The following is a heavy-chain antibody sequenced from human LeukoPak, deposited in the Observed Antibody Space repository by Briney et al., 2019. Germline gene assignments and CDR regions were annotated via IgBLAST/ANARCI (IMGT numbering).Heavy chain of an antibody. V-gene: IGHV3-7*01. J-gene: IGHJ4*02. CDR1: GFAFSSYW. CDR2: MNQAGNEK. Sequence: GGSLRLSCAASGFAFSSYWMSWIRQAPGKGLEWVANMNQAGNEKYYVDSVEGRFTISRDNAKSSLYLQMNGLGAEDTAVYYCARDPPFIIGTTFFDYWGQGTLVTVSS. CDR3: ARDPPFIIGTTFFDY. D-gene: IGHD1-20*01.